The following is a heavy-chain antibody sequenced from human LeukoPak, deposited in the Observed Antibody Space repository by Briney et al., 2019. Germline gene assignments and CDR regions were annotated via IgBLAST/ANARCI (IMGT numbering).Heavy chain of an antibody. V-gene: IGHV3-21*05. D-gene: IGHD6-19*01. CDR1: GFTFSSYS. J-gene: IGHJ4*02. CDR3: ARSRGAGPGAHFDY. CDR2: VSNSGSYT. Sequence: PGGSLRLSCAASGFTFSSYSMNWVRQAPGKGLEWVSYVSNSGSYTNYADSVKGRFTISRDNAKSSLYLQMNSVRAEDTAVYYCARSRGAGPGAHFDYWGQGTLVTVSS.